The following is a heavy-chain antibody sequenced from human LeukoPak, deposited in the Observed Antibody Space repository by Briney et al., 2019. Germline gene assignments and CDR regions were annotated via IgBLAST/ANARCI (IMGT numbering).Heavy chain of an antibody. J-gene: IGHJ4*02. CDR1: GFTFSSYA. V-gene: IGHV3-30*04. CDR3: AKDFVVVPGNVNYFDY. CDR2: ISYNGSNK. Sequence: GGSLRLSCAASGFTFSSYAMHWVRQAPGKGLEWVAVISYNGSNKYYADSVKGRFTVSRDNSKNTLYVQMKSLRAEDTAVYYCAKDFVVVPGNVNYFDYWGQGTLVTVSS. D-gene: IGHD2-21*02.